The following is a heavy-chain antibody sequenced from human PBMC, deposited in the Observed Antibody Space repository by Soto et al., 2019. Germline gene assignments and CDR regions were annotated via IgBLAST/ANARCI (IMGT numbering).Heavy chain of an antibody. J-gene: IGHJ4*02. CDR1: GFTFSTYG. V-gene: IGHV3-30*02. CDR2: IWYDVSNK. Sequence: GGALRLSCAASGFTFSTYGMHWFRQAPGKGLEWVAVIWYDVSNKYYADSVKGRFTISRDNSRNTLYLQMNSLRAEDTAVYYCAKEFHSWNYFDYWGQGTLVTVSS. D-gene: IGHD1-20*01. CDR3: AKEFHSWNYFDY.